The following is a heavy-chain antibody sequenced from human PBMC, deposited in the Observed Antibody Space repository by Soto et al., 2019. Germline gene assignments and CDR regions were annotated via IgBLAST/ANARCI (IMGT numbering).Heavy chain of an antibody. CDR1: GASISTSNW. CDR3: AIETVAGRDY. CDR2: VYASGST. V-gene: IGHV4-4*02. J-gene: IGHJ4*02. D-gene: IGHD6-19*01. Sequence: QVQLQESGPGLVKPSGTLSLTCAVSGASISTSNWWSWVRQPPGKGLEWIGEVYASGSTNYNPSLKSRVTRSVDKSNNHFSLKVSSVTAADTAIYYCAIETVAGRDYWGQGTLVTVSS.